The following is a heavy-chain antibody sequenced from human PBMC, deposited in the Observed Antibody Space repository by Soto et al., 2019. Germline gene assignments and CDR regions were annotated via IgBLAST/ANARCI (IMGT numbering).Heavy chain of an antibody. CDR1: GGTFSTYS. J-gene: IGHJ6*02. Sequence: QVQLVQSGAEVKKPGSSVKVSCKASGGTFSTYSISWVRQAPGQGLEWMGESLPIFGTSHYAQNFQGRVTITADESTSTVYMELSSLRSDDTAVYYCARVGRSPKSSFYYGMEVWGQGTTVTVSS. V-gene: IGHV1-69*01. CDR3: ARVGRSPKSSFYYGMEV. CDR2: SLPIFGTS.